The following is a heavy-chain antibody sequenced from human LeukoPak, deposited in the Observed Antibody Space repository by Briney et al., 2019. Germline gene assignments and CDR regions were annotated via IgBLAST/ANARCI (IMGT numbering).Heavy chain of an antibody. D-gene: IGHD6-19*01. CDR1: GFTFSSFP. CDR2: ILGNGHAS. Sequence: GESLRLSCVASGFTFSSFPMHWVRQAPDKGLEYLAAILGNGHASFYADSVKGRFTISRDNSKNTLYLQMDNLRADDMAVYYCARDSSRGYSFDSWGQGTLVTVS. V-gene: IGHV3-64*02. CDR3: ARDSSRGYSFDS. J-gene: IGHJ4*02.